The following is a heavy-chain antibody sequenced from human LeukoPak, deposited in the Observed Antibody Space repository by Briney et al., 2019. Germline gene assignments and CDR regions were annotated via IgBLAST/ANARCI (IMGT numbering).Heavy chain of an antibody. D-gene: IGHD5-18*01. J-gene: IGHJ6*03. Sequence: GGSLRLACSASGFTFTSFAMSWVRQAPGKGLEWVSAISDSGDSTYYADSVKGRFTISRDNSTHTMYLQMNSLRAEDTAVYYCAQYSYGYYYYMDVWGKGTTVTVSS. CDR2: ISDSGDST. CDR1: GFTFTSFA. CDR3: AQYSYGYYYYMDV. V-gene: IGHV3-23*01.